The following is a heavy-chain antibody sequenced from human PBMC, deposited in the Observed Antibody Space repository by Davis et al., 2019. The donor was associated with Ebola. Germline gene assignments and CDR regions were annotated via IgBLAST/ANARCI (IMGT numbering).Heavy chain of an antibody. CDR3: AKDFAAAGDY. V-gene: IGHV3-30*18. J-gene: IGHJ4*02. CDR1: GFTFSSYG. D-gene: IGHD6-13*01. Sequence: GESLKISCAASGFTFSSYGMHWVRQAPGKGLEWVAVISYDGSNKYYADSVKGRFTISRDNSKNTLYLQMNSLRAEDTAVYYCAKDFAAAGDYWGQGTLVIVSS. CDR2: ISYDGSNK.